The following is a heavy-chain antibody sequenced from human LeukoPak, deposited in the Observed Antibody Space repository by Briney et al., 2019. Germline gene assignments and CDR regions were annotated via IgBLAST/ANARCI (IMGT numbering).Heavy chain of an antibody. J-gene: IGHJ4*02. CDR3: AKQSSQRFYDFWTGYYPLDS. V-gene: IGHV3-23*01. CDR1: GFTFSNYY. CDR2: ISGSGHST. D-gene: IGHD3-3*01. Sequence: GGSLRLSCAASGFTFSNYYMSWIRQAPGKGLEWVSGISGSGHSTNYADSVKGRFTISRDNSKNTLYLQMNSLRADDTAVYYCAKQSSQRFYDFWTGYYPLDSWGQGTLVTVSS.